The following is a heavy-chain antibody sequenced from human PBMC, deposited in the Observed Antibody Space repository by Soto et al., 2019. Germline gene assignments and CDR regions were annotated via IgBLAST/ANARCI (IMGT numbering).Heavy chain of an antibody. Sequence: QVQLQESGPGLVKPSETLSLTCTVSGGSITNYYCSWFRQPPGKGLEWIGYIQYTGYSAYNLSLRRRVTMSMDTSKTQFSLLLESVTATDTAVYFCARHGLGSRHGVVEVWGQGTTVIVSS. D-gene: IGHD1-26*01. CDR3: ARHGLGSRHGVVEV. J-gene: IGHJ6*02. CDR1: GGSITNYY. CDR2: IQYTGYS. V-gene: IGHV4-59*08.